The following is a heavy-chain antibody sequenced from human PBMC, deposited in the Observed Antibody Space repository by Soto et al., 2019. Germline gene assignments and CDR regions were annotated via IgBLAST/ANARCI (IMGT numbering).Heavy chain of an antibody. V-gene: IGHV1-24*01. J-gene: IGHJ3*02. Sequence: ASVKVSCKVSGYTLTELSMHWVRQAPGKGLEWMGGFDPEDGETIYTQKFQGRVTMTEDTSTDTAYMELSSLRSEDTAVYYCATDSMVAATGAFDIWGQGTMVTVSS. D-gene: IGHD2-15*01. CDR2: FDPEDGET. CDR3: ATDSMVAATGAFDI. CDR1: GYTLTELS.